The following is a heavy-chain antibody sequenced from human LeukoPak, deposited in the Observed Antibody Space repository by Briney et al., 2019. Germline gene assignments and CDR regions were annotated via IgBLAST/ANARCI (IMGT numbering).Heavy chain of an antibody. V-gene: IGHV1-2*02. J-gene: IGHJ6*03. Sequence: ASVKVSCKASGYTFTGYYMHWVRQAPGQRLEWMGWINPNSGGTNYAQKFQGRVTMTRDTSISTAYMELSRLRSDDTAVYYCARDGSSSWYPYYYYYYMDVWGKGTTVTIS. CDR2: INPNSGGT. CDR1: GYTFTGYY. CDR3: ARDGSSSWYPYYYYYYMDV. D-gene: IGHD6-13*01.